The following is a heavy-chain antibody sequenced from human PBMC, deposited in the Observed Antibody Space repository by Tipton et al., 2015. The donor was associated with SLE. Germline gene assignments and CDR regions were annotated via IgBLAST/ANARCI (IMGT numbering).Heavy chain of an antibody. CDR3: ARDDDSSGADGRADAFDI. Sequence: TLSLTCTVSGGSISRGGYFWSWIRQHPGKGLEWIGYIYNSGSTYYNPSLRSRTTTSVDTSKNQFSLNLKSVTAADTAVYYCARDDDSSGADGRADAFDIWGQGTLVTVSS. D-gene: IGHD6-19*01. V-gene: IGHV4-31*03. CDR2: IYNSGST. J-gene: IGHJ3*02. CDR1: GGSISRGGYF.